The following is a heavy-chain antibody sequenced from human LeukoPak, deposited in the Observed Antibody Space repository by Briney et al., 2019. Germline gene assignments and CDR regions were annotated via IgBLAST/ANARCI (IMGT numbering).Heavy chain of an antibody. V-gene: IGHV4-59*01. D-gene: IGHD6-13*01. CDR3: ARVYYSNSYDYWYFDL. J-gene: IGHJ2*01. Sequence: SETLSLTCTVSGGSISSYYWSWIRQPPGKGLEWIGYIFYSGGANYNPSLKSRVTISVDTSKNQFSLKLTSVTAADTAVYYCARVYYSNSYDYWYFDLWGRGTLVTVSS. CDR1: GGSISSYY. CDR2: IFYSGGA.